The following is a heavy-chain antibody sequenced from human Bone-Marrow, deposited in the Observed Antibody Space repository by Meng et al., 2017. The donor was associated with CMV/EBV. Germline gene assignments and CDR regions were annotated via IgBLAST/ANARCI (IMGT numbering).Heavy chain of an antibody. Sequence: GSLRLSCTASGGSISSYYWSWIRQPPGKGLEWIGYIYYSGSTNYNPSLKRRVTISVDTSKKQFSLKLSSVTAADTAVYYCARGPGGSSPFDYWGQGTLVTVSS. CDR1: GGSISSYY. CDR2: IYYSGST. J-gene: IGHJ4*02. D-gene: IGHD6-6*01. V-gene: IGHV4-59*01. CDR3: ARGPGGSSPFDY.